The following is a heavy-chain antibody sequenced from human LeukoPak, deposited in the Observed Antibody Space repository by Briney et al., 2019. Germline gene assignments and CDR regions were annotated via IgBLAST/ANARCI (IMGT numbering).Heavy chain of an antibody. J-gene: IGHJ4*02. CDR1: GYTFTGYY. CDR2: INPNSGGT. CDR3: ARDRRSSGYDTFDY. Sequence: ASVKVCCKASGYTFTGYYMHWVRQAPGQGLEWMGWINPNSGGTNYAQKFQGRVTMTRDTSISTAYMELSRLRSDDTAVYYCARDRRSSGYDTFDYWGQGTLVTVSS. D-gene: IGHD5-12*01. V-gene: IGHV1-2*02.